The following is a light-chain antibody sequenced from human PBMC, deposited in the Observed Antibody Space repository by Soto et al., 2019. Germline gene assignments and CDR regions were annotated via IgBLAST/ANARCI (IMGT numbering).Light chain of an antibody. V-gene: IGKV1-39*01. CDR2: AAS. J-gene: IGKJ1*01. Sequence: DIHMTQSPSSLSASVGDRVTITCRASQSISSYLNWYQQKPGKAPKLLIYAASSLQSGVPSRFSGSGSGTDFTLTISSLQPEDFATYYSQQSYSTPPTFGQGTKVDIK. CDR1: QSISSY. CDR3: QQSYSTPPT.